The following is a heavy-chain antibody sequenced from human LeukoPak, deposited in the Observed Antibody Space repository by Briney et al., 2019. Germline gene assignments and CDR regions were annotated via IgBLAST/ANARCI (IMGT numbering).Heavy chain of an antibody. CDR2: IYHSGST. J-gene: IGHJ3*02. CDR1: GYSISSGYY. CDR3: ARHTAEGIGDAFDI. V-gene: IGHV4-38-2*01. Sequence: SETLSLTCAVSGYSISSGYYWGWIRQPPGKGLEWIGSIYHSGSTYYNPSLKSRVTISVETCKNQFSLKLSSVTAADTAVYYCARHTAEGIGDAFDIWGQGTVVTVSS. D-gene: IGHD4-17*01.